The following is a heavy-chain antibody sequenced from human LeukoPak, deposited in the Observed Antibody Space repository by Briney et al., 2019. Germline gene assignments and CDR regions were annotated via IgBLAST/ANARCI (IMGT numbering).Heavy chain of an antibody. D-gene: IGHD6-19*01. J-gene: IGHJ4*02. Sequence: PGGSLRLSCAASGFTFSSYEMNWVRQAPGKGLEWVSYISSSGSTIYYADSVKGRFTISRDNAKNSLYLQMNSLRVEDTAMYHWGRVGGGDGSGWSTTDYWGQGTLVTISS. CDR3: GRVGGGDGSGWSTTDY. CDR1: GFTFSSYE. V-gene: IGHV3-48*03. CDR2: ISSSGSTI.